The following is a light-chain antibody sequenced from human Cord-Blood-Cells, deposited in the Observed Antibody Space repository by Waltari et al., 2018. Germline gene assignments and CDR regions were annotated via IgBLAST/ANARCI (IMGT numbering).Light chain of an antibody. CDR1: KLGDKY. J-gene: IGLJ2*01. CDR2: QES. V-gene: IGLV3-1*01. CDR3: QAWDSSTAHVV. Sequence: SYELTQPPSASVSPGQTASITCSGDKLGDKYAFWYQQKPGQSPVLVIYQESKRPSGIPERFSGSNSGNTATLTISGTQAIDEADYYCQAWDSSTAHVVFGGGTKLTVL.